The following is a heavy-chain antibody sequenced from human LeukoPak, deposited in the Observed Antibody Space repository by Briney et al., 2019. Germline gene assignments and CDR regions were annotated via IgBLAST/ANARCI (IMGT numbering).Heavy chain of an antibody. CDR1: GFTFSSYW. Sequence: PGGSLRLSCAASGFTFSSYWMHWVRQAPGKGLVWVSRINSDGSSTSYADSVKGRFTISRDNAKNTLYLQMNSLRAEDTAVYYCASLAVAGTGVGYWGQGTLVTVSS. J-gene: IGHJ4*02. V-gene: IGHV3-74*01. CDR3: ASLAVAGTGVGY. D-gene: IGHD6-19*01. CDR2: INSDGSST.